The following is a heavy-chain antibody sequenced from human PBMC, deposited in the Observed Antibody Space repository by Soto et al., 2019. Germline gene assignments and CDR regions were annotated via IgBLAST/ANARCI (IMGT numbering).Heavy chain of an antibody. Sequence: GESLKISCKGSGYSFTSYWIGWVRQMPGKGLEWMGIIYPGGSDTRYSPSFQGQVTISADKSISTAYLQWSSLKASDTAMYYCARYCSGGSCYPSQYAFDIWGQGTMVTVSS. V-gene: IGHV5-51*01. J-gene: IGHJ3*02. CDR3: ARYCSGGSCYPSQYAFDI. CDR2: IYPGGSDT. D-gene: IGHD2-15*01. CDR1: GYSFTSYW.